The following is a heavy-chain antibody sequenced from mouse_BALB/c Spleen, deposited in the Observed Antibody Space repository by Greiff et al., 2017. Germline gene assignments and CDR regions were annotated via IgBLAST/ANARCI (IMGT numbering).Heavy chain of an antibody. CDR3: ARDGYYYFDY. V-gene: IGHV5-17*02. Sequence: DVHLVESGGGLVQPGGSRKLSCAASGFTFSSFGMHWVRQAPEKGLEWVAYISSGSSTIYYADTVKGRFTISRDNPKNTLFLQMTSLRSEDTAMYYGARDGYYYFDYWGQGTTLTVSS. J-gene: IGHJ2*01. CDR1: GFTFSSFG. CDR2: ISSGSSTI. D-gene: IGHD2-3*01.